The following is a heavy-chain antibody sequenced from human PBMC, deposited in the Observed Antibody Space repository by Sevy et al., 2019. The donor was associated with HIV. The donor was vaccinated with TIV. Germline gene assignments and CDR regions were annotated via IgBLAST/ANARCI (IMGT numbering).Heavy chain of an antibody. CDR1: GFTFSSYA. Sequence: GGSLRLSCAASGFTFSSYAMHWVRQAPGKGLEWVAVISYDGSNKYYADSVKGRFTISRDNSKNTLYLQMNSLRAEDTAVYYCARPLQLERRGTRAYYYYYGMDVWGQGTTVTVSS. J-gene: IGHJ6*02. D-gene: IGHD1-1*01. CDR2: ISYDGSNK. CDR3: ARPLQLERRGTRAYYYYYGMDV. V-gene: IGHV3-30*04.